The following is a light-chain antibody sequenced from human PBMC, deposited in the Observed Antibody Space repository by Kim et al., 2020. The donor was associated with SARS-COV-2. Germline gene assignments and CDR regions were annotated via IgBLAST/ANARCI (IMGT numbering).Light chain of an antibody. CDR3: SAWDSSLRAWV. CDR2: RNN. V-gene: IGLV10-54*04. CDR1: RSNLGHQG. Sequence: RTAPLPCTGTRSNLGHQGGDGVQQGQGPPTQLLANRNNKWPTGFSESFSASRSGNTASLTIAGLRPEDEADYYCSAWDSSLRAWVFGGGTNLTVL. J-gene: IGLJ3*02.